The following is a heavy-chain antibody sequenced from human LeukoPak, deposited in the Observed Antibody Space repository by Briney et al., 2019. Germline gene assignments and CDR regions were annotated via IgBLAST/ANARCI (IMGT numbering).Heavy chain of an antibody. J-gene: IGHJ2*01. D-gene: IGHD3-9*01. V-gene: IGHV1-69*04. CDR1: GGTLSSYA. CDR2: IIPILGIA. CDR3: ARAEYYDILTGTLGYFDL. Sequence: SVTLSCTASGGTLSSYAISWVRQAPGQGREWMGRIIPILGIANYAQKFQGRVTITADKSTSTAYMELSSLRSEDTAVYCCARAEYYDILTGTLGYFDLWGRGTLVTVSS.